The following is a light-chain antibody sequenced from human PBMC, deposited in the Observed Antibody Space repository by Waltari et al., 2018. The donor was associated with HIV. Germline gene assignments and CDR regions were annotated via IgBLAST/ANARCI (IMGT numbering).Light chain of an antibody. Sequence: DIVLTQTPVSLSVTPGQPASSSCKSSPSLLHSDGKTYLYWYVQKPGQPPQLLMYEVSNRFSGVPDRFSGSGSGTHFTLDISRVEAADVGVYHCMQSIHLLYTFGQGTKLELK. CDR3: MQSIHLLYT. CDR2: EVS. V-gene: IGKV2D-29*01. J-gene: IGKJ2*01. CDR1: PSLLHSDGKTY.